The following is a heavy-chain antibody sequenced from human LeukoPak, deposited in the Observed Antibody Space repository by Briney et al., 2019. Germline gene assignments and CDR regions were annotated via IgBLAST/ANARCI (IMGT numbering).Heavy chain of an antibody. CDR1: GFTFSSYA. CDR2: ISGSGGST. J-gene: IGHJ4*02. D-gene: IGHD3-22*01. CDR3: AKAGDSSGYYPYDDY. V-gene: IGHV3-23*01. Sequence: GGSLRLSCAASGFTFSSYAMSWVRQAPGKGLEWVPAISGSGGSTYYADSVKGRFTISRDNSKNTLYLQMNSLRAEDTAVYYCAKAGDSSGYYPYDDYWGQGTLVTVSS.